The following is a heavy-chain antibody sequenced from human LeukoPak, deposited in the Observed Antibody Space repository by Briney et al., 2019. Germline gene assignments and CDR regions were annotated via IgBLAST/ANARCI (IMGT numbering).Heavy chain of an antibody. D-gene: IGHD3-22*01. CDR1: GFTFSSSD. Sequence: GGSLRLSCAASGFTFSSSDMHWVRQAPGKGLEYVSAITSNGGTTYYADSVKGRFTISRDNSKNTLYLQMGSLRAEDMAVYYCARSRYDSSAKRGFYFDYWGQGTLVTVSS. J-gene: IGHJ4*02. CDR3: ARSRYDSSAKRGFYFDY. CDR2: ITSNGGTT. V-gene: IGHV3-64*02.